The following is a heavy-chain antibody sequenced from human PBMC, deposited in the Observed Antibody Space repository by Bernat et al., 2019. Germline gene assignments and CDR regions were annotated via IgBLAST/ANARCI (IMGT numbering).Heavy chain of an antibody. D-gene: IGHD3-22*01. V-gene: IGHV4-39*01. CDR2: IYYSGST. CDR1: GGSISSSSYY. J-gene: IGHJ4*02. CDR3: ASHMIVVVYFDY. Sequence: QLQLQESGPGLVKPSETLSLTCTVSGGSISSSSYYWGWIRQPPGKGLEWIGSIYYSGSTYYNPSLKSRGTISVDTSKNQFSLKLSSVTAADTAVYYCASHMIVVVYFDYWGQGTLVTVSS.